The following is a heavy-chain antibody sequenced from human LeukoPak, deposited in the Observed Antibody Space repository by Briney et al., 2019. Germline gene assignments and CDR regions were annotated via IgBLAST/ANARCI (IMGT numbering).Heavy chain of an antibody. D-gene: IGHD4-17*01. J-gene: IGHJ5*02. V-gene: IGHV3-30*02. Sequence: PGGSLRLSCTASGFTFRSYGMHWVRQAPGKGLEWLAFIQSDGGNKYYADSVKGRFTISRDNSKNTLFLQMNSLRGEDTAVYYCARALSDYGDYGFDHWGQGTLVTVSS. CDR1: GFTFRSYG. CDR2: IQSDGGNK. CDR3: ARALSDYGDYGFDH.